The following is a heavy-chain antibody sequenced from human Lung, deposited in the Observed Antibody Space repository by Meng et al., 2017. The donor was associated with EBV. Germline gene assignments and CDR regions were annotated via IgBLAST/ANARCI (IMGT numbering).Heavy chain of an antibody. D-gene: IGHD2-21*01. CDR2: IWFDESNT. CDR3: ARDPRLIAMPIYYFDL. J-gene: IGHJ4*01. V-gene: IGHV3-33*01. CDR1: GFTFSTYG. Sequence: QVRLVESGXGVVQPXGSLRLXXXASGFTFSTYGMHWVRQAPGKGLEWVAVIWFDESNTYYADSVKGRFTISRDNSKNTLYLQMNSLRVEDTAVYYCARDPRLIAMPIYYFDLWGHGTLVTVSS.